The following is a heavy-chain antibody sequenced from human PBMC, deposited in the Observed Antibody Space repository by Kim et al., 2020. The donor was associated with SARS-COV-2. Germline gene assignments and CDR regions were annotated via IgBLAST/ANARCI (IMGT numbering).Heavy chain of an antibody. V-gene: IGHV3-74*03. D-gene: IGHD6-19*01. CDR3: VRESDVVSGWYYFDW. CDR2: IKSDGTVV. J-gene: IGHJ4*02. Sequence: GGSLRLSCAASGFSVSSHWMHWVRQGPGKGLVWVSSIKSDGTVVSYADDLKGRVHISRDNAKKMLYLQLDGVRPEDTAVYYFVRESDVVSGWYYFDWWGQGTLVTVSS. CDR1: GFSVSSHW.